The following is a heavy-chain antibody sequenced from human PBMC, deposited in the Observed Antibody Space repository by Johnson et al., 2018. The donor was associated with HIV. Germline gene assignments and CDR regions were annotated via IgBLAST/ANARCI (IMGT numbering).Heavy chain of an antibody. CDR2: IYNDGSRT. Sequence: VQLVESGGGLVKPGGSLRLSCAVSGFSFRNYWMEWVRQAPGKGPVWVARIYNDGSRTSYADSVKGRFTISRDNAKHTVDLQMNSLRVEDTAVYYCAKVDCGGDTCAGFDPFNLWGQGTLVTVSS. CDR1: GFSFRNYW. V-gene: IGHV3-74*02. CDR3: AKVDCGGDTCAGFDPFNL. D-gene: IGHD2-21*01. J-gene: IGHJ3*01.